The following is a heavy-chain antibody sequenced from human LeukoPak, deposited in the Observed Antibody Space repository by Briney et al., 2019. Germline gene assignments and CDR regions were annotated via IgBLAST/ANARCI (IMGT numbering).Heavy chain of an antibody. D-gene: IGHD3-10*01. CDR2: ISGSGANT. CDR1: GFTFSNYA. J-gene: IGHJ4*02. CDR3: TTSWPKVREGDQ. Sequence: GGSLRLSCAASGFTFSNYAMSWVRQAPGKGLEWVSGISGSGANTYHADSVKGRFTISRDNSKNTLYLQMNSLRAEDTAVYYCTTSWPKVREGDQWGQGTLVTVSS. V-gene: IGHV3-23*01.